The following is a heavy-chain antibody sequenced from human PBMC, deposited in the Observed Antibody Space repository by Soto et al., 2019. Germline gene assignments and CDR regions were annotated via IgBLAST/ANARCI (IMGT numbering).Heavy chain of an antibody. V-gene: IGHV3-7*01. D-gene: IGHD5-12*01. J-gene: IGHJ4*02. CDR2: IKQDGTEK. Sequence: EVQLVESGGGLVQPGGSLRLSCAASGFTFSNYWMSWVRQAPGKGLEWVANIKQDGTEKNYVDSVRGRFTISRDNAKNSLDLQMTSLTADGTAVYYCASVAIWGQGTLVTVSS. CDR1: GFTFSNYW. CDR3: ASVAI.